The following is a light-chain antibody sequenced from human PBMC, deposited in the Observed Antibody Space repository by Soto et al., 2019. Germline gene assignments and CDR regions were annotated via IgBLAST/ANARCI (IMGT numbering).Light chain of an antibody. J-gene: IGKJ4*01. CDR3: KKIYRYPLT. V-gene: IGKV1-9*01. Sequence: QLTQSPSSLSASVGDRVTITCRASQGISRYLAWYQQKPGKVPKLLISEASTLESGVPSRFSGGGFGTDFTLTISSLQPEDFAIYYCKKIYRYPLTFGGGTRVDIK. CDR2: EAS. CDR1: QGISRY.